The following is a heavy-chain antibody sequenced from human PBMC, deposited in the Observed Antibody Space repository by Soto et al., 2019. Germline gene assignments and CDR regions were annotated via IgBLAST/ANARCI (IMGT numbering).Heavy chain of an antibody. CDR3: ASEFGELPFDY. J-gene: IGHJ4*02. CDR1: GYTFTSYY. CDR2: INPSGGST. D-gene: IGHD3-10*01. Sequence: ASVKVSCKASGYTFTSYYMHWVRQAPGQGLEWMGTINPSGGSTSYAQKFQGRVTMTRDTSTSTVYMELSSLRSEDTAVYYCASEFGELPFDYWGQGTLVTVSS. V-gene: IGHV1-46*03.